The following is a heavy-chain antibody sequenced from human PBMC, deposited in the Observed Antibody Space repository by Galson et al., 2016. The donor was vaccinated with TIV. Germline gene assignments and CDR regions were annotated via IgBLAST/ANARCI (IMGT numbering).Heavy chain of an antibody. V-gene: IGHV5-51*01. Sequence: QSGAEVKKPGESLMISCKGSGYSFTSYWIAWVRQMPGKGLELMGVIHPGDSDTRYSPSFQGQVSISADRSISTAYLQWSSLKASDTAMYYCAKQIDFDQRVLDAFHIWGQGTLLTVSS. CDR2: IHPGDSDT. D-gene: IGHD3-9*01. CDR1: GYSFTSYW. J-gene: IGHJ3*02. CDR3: AKQIDFDQRVLDAFHI.